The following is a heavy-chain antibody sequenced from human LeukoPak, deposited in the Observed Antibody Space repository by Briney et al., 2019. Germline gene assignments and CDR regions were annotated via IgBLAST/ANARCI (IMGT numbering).Heavy chain of an antibody. D-gene: IGHD6-13*01. CDR2: INPNSGGT. CDR3: ARGAIAAAGTSGYYYMDV. Sequence: ASVKVSCKASGYTFTGYYMHWVRQAPGQGLEWMGWINPNSGGTNYAQKFQGRVTMTRDTSISTAYMELSRLRSDDTAVYYCARGAIAAAGTSGYYYMDVWGKGTTVTVSS. V-gene: IGHV1-2*02. J-gene: IGHJ6*03. CDR1: GYTFTGYY.